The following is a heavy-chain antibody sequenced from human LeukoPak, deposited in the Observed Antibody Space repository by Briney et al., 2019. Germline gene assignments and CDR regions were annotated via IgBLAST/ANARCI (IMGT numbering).Heavy chain of an antibody. CDR1: GFTVSSNY. V-gene: IGHV3-30*18. Sequence: GGSLRLSCAASGFTVSSNYMSWVRQAPGKGLEWVAVISFDGSNKFYADSVKGRFSISRDNSKNTLYLQMNSLRADDTAVYYCAKGPLGIAVAPDYWGQGALVTVSS. CDR3: AKGPLGIAVAPDY. D-gene: IGHD6-19*01. J-gene: IGHJ4*02. CDR2: ISFDGSNK.